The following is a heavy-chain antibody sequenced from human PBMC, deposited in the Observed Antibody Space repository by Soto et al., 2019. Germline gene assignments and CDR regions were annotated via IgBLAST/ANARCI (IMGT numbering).Heavy chain of an antibody. CDR3: ARDSFGDDGYYYYMDV. CDR2: IYYSGST. D-gene: IGHD3-10*01. Sequence: PSETLSLTCTVSGGSISSYYWSWIRQPPGKGLEWIGYIYYSGSTNYNPSLKSRVTISVDTSKNQFSLKLSSVTAADTAVYYCARDSFGDDGYYYYMDVWGKGTTVTVSS. V-gene: IGHV4-59*01. J-gene: IGHJ6*03. CDR1: GGSISSYY.